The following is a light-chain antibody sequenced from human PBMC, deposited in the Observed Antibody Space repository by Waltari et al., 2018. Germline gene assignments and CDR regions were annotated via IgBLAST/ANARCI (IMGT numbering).Light chain of an antibody. J-gene: IGLJ2*01. CDR3: ASYTSANTVL. V-gene: IGLV2-14*03. CDR1: RSDIGYYNF. Sequence: QSGLTQPASVSGSPGQSITISCTGTRSDIGYYNFVSWYQQHPGKAPKLVIFDVSRLPSWVSHRFSGSKSGNTASLTISGLQAEDEAAYYCASYTSANTVLFGGGTKVTVL. CDR2: DVS.